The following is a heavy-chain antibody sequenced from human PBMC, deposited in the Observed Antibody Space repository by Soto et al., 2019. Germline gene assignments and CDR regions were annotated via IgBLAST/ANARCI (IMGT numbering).Heavy chain of an antibody. D-gene: IGHD3-10*02. CDR1: GYTFTSYD. J-gene: IGHJ4*02. Sequence: AASVKVSCKASGYTFTSYDINWVRQATGQGLEWMGWMNPNSGNTGYAQKFQGRVTMTRNTSISTAYMELSSLRSEDTAVYYCARDAYDYDRGVFDSWAQRTLVPVSS. CDR2: MNPNSGNT. CDR3: ARDAYDYDRGVFDS. V-gene: IGHV1-8*01.